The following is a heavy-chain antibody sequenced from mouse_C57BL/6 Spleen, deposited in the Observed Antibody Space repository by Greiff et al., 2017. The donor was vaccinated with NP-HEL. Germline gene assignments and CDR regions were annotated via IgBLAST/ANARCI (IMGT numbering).Heavy chain of an antibody. CDR2: IDPEDGET. Sequence: EVQLQQSGAELVKPGASVKLSCTASGFNIKDYYMHWVKQRTEQGLEWIGRIDPEDGETKYVPKFQGKATITADTSSNTAYLQLSSLTSEDTAVYYCATVVATDYYAMDYWGQGTSVTVSS. V-gene: IGHV14-2*01. CDR3: ATVVATDYYAMDY. D-gene: IGHD1-1*01. J-gene: IGHJ4*01. CDR1: GFNIKDYY.